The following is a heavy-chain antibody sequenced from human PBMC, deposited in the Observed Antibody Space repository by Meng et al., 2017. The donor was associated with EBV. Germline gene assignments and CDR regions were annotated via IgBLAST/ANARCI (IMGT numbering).Heavy chain of an antibody. J-gene: IGHJ4*02. CDR1: GASVSGGTFH. CDR3: AKSSSSTPGVVDS. D-gene: IGHD2-2*01. V-gene: IGHV4-61*01. CDR2: IYDGGTT. Sequence: GDLQGSGPGLGKPSETLSLTCTVSGASVSGGTFHWSWIRQPPGKELQWIGYIYDGGTTIYNPSLKSRVTIFLDTSRNQFSLGLRSVTTADTAVYYCAKSSSSTPGVVDSWGQGTLVTVSS.